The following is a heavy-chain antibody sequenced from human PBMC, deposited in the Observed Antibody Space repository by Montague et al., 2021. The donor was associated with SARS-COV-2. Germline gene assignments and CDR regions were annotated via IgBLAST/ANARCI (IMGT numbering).Heavy chain of an antibody. D-gene: IGHD3-3*01. CDR1: GGSISSSSHF. Sequence: SETLSLTCTVSGGSISSSSHFWGWMRQPQGQGLDWIVCICYSGNSYSYLSIKSRVSISVARSKNQFSLKLSSVTAADTAVYYCARKASMCITCVGVVSSSYALDVWGQGTMVTVSS. CDR3: ARKASMCITCVGVVSSSYALDV. J-gene: IGHJ6*02. CDR2: ICYSGNS. V-gene: IGHV4-39*01.